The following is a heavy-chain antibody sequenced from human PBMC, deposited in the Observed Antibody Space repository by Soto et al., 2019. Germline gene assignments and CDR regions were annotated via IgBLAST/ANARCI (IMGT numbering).Heavy chain of an antibody. CDR3: ARGGFHRCNYYIFDS. CDR2: INHSGTT. D-gene: IGHD3-22*01. Sequence: SETLSLTCAVSGGSFSGYYWTWIRQSPGRGLEWIGEINHSGTTTYNPSLESRVTISVDTSKDPFSLRMTSVTAADTAVYYCARGGFHRCNYYIFDSLSQGSLVTFSS. V-gene: IGHV4-34*01. CDR1: GGSFSGYY. J-gene: IGHJ4*02.